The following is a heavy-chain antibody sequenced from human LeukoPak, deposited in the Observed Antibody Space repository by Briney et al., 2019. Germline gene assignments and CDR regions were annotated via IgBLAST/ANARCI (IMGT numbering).Heavy chain of an antibody. CDR3: AKDSSRAVDIFLGSPDV. V-gene: IGHV3-23*01. CDR2: ISGSGGST. D-gene: IGHD5-12*01. CDR1: GFTLSSFA. Sequence: GGSLRLSCAPSGFTLSSFAMSWVRQAPGKGLEWVSGISGSGGSTYYADSVKARFTISRDNSKNTLYLQMNSLRAEDTAVYYCAKDSSRAVDIFLGSPDVSGQGTTVTVSS. J-gene: IGHJ6*02.